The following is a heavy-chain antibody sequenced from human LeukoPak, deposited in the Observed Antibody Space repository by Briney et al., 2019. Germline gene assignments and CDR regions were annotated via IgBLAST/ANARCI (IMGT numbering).Heavy chain of an antibody. CDR2: IIPIFGTA. CDR1: GGTFSSYA. D-gene: IGHD3-10*01. Sequence: SVKVSCKASGGTFSSYAISWVRQAPGQGLEWMGGIIPIFGTANYAQKFQGRVTITADESTSTAYTELSSLRSEDTAVYYCARCYYGSGSYYMYYFDYWGQGTLVTVSS. J-gene: IGHJ4*02. CDR3: ARCYYGSGSYYMYYFDY. V-gene: IGHV1-69*01.